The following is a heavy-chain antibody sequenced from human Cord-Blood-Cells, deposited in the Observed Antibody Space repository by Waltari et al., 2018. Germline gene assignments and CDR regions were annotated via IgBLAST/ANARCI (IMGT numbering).Heavy chain of an antibody. CDR2: IYYSGST. CDR3: ARKGTEQQVVSGWFDP. V-gene: IGHV4-59*01. Sequence: QVQLQESGPGLVKPSETLSLTCTVSGGSISSSYWSCLRQPPAKALEWLGYIYYSGSTNYNPSLKSRVTISVDTSKNQFSLKLSSVTAADTAVYYCARKGTEQQVVSGWFDPWGQGTLVTVSS. J-gene: IGHJ5*02. D-gene: IGHD6-13*01. CDR1: GGSISSSY.